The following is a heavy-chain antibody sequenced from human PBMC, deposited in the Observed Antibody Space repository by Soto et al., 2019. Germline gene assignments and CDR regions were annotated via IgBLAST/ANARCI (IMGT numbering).Heavy chain of an antibody. CDR3: ARGRIRFLEWTAPGGWFDP. V-gene: IGHV4-34*01. D-gene: IGHD3-3*01. J-gene: IGHJ5*02. Sequence: PSETLSVTCAVHGGSFSGYYWSWIRQPPGKGLEWIGEINHSGSTNYNPSLKSRVTISVDTSKNQFSLKLSSVTAADTAVYYCARGRIRFLEWTAPGGWFDPWGQGTLVTVS. CDR1: GGSFSGYY. CDR2: INHSGST.